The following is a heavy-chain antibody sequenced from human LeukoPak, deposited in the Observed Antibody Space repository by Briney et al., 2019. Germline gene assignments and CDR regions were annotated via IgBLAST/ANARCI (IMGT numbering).Heavy chain of an antibody. Sequence: GGSLILSCTTSGFTFGDYAMSWVRQAPGKGLEWVGFIRSKAYGGTTEYAASVKGRFTISRDDSKSIAYLEMNSLKTEDTAEYSCTRGYCSGGSCFRAFDIWGQGTMVTVSS. CDR1: GFTFGDYA. V-gene: IGHV3-49*04. CDR3: TRGYCSGGSCFRAFDI. J-gene: IGHJ3*02. CDR2: IRSKAYGGTT. D-gene: IGHD2-15*01.